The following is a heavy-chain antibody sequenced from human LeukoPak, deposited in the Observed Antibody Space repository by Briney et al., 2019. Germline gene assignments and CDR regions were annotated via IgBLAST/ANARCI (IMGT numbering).Heavy chain of an antibody. V-gene: IGHV3-48*03. Sequence: GGSLRLSCAASGFTFSSYEMNWVRQAPGKGLEWVSYISSSGSTIYYADSVKGRFTISRDNAKNSLYLQMNSLRAEDTAVYYCARAPGYSSGRYFYYYYMDVWGKGTTVTISS. D-gene: IGHD6-19*01. CDR2: ISSSGSTI. CDR3: ARAPGYSSGRYFYYYYMDV. CDR1: GFTFSSYE. J-gene: IGHJ6*03.